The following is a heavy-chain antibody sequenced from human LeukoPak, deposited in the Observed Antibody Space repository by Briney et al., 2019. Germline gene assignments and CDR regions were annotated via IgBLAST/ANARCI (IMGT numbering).Heavy chain of an antibody. CDR2: VSGYGAST. V-gene: IGHV3-23*01. CDR3: AREAWSSGWYEFDY. Sequence: GGSLRLSCAASGFTFSSYAMSWVRQAPGKGLEWVSAVSGYGASTTYADSVKDRFTISRDNSKNMLYLQMNSLRAEDTAVYYCAREAWSSGWYEFDYWGQGTLVTVSS. D-gene: IGHD6-19*01. J-gene: IGHJ4*02. CDR1: GFTFSSYA.